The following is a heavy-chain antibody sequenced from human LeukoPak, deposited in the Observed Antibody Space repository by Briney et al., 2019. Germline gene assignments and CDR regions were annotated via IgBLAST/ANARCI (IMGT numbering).Heavy chain of an antibody. CDR3: ASLTVTGGSLSDY. J-gene: IGHJ4*02. CDR2: ISNSGSSK. CDR1: GFTFSNCC. Sequence: PGGSLRLSCAASGFTFSNCCMSWVRQAPGKGLEWVSYISNSGSSKYYVDSVKGRFTISRDNAKNSLYLQMNSLRAEDTAVYYCASLTVTGGSLSDYWGQGTLVTVSS. V-gene: IGHV3-48*04. D-gene: IGHD2-15*01.